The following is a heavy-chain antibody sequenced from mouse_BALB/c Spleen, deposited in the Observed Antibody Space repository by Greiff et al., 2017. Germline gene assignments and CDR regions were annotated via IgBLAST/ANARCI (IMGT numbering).Heavy chain of an antibody. V-gene: IGHV5-4*02. Sequence: EVQVVESGGGLVKPGGSLKLSCAASGFTFSDYYMYWVRQTPEKRLEWVATISDGGSYTYYPDSVKGRFTISRDNAKNNLYLQMSSLKSEDTAMYYCAFGDFDYGGQGTTLTVSS. CDR1: GFTFSDYY. CDR2: ISDGGSYT. J-gene: IGHJ2*01. CDR3: AFGDFDY.